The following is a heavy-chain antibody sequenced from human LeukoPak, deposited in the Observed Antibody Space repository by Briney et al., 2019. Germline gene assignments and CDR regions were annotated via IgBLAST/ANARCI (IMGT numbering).Heavy chain of an antibody. J-gene: IGHJ4*02. D-gene: IGHD5-12*01. CDR2: ISYDGSNK. CDR3: ARASGYEGGGEAFDY. CDR1: GFTFSSYA. Sequence: PGGSLRLSCAASGFTFSSYAMHWFRQAPGKGLEWVAVISYDGSNKYYADSVKGRFTISRDNSKNTLYLQMNSLRAEDTAVYYCARASGYEGGGEAFDYWGQGTLVTVSS. V-gene: IGHV3-30*04.